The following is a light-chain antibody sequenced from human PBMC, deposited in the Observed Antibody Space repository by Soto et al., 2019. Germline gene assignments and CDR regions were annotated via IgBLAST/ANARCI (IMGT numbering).Light chain of an antibody. V-gene: IGLV2-11*01. CDR1: SSDVGRYSY. J-gene: IGLJ1*01. CDR3: CSYEGTYTGV. CDR2: DVS. Sequence: QSVLTQPRSVSGSPGQSVSISCTGTSSDVGRYSYASWYQQHPGMAPKLMIYDVSERPSGVPDRFSGSKSGNTASLTISGLQAGDEAYYYCCSYEGTYTGVVGTGTKFTVL.